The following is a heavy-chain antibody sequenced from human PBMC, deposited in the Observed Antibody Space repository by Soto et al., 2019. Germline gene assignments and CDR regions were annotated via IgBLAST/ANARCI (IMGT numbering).Heavy chain of an antibody. V-gene: IGHV5-51*01. Sequence: GESLQISCKGSGYSFTSYWIGWVRQMPGKGLEWMGIIYPGDSDTRYSPSFQGQVTISADKSISTAYLQWSSLKASDTAMYYCARSTDTASNRFDPWGQGTLVTVSS. D-gene: IGHD5-18*01. J-gene: IGHJ5*02. CDR3: ARSTDTASNRFDP. CDR2: IYPGDSDT. CDR1: GYSFTSYW.